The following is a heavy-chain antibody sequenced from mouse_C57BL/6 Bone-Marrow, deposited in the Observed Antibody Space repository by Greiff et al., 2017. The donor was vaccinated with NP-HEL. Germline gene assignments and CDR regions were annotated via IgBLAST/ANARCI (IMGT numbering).Heavy chain of an antibody. CDR2: INPNNGGT. CDR3: AKPYGSSSYAMDY. J-gene: IGHJ4*01. D-gene: IGHD1-1*01. V-gene: IGHV1-22*01. Sequence: EVQLVESGPELVKPGASVKMSCKASGYTFTDYNMHWVKQSHGKSLEWIGYINPNNGGTSYNQKFKGKATLTVNKSSSTAYMELRSLTSEDSAVYYCAKPYGSSSYAMDYWGQGTSVTVSS. CDR1: GYTFTDYN.